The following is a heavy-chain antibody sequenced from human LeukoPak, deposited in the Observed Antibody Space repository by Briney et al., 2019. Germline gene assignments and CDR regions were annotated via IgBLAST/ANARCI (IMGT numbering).Heavy chain of an antibody. CDR1: GASISSSSYY. J-gene: IGHJ4*02. D-gene: IGHD5-18*01. V-gene: IGHV4-39*01. Sequence: SETLSLICTVSGASISSSSYYWGWIRQPPGKGLEWIGSIYYNGDTYYNSSLKSRLTISVDTSKNQFTLKLSSMTAADTALYYCARLRGYTSGNPGYWGQGSLVTVSS. CDR3: ARLRGYTSGNPGY. CDR2: IYYNGDT.